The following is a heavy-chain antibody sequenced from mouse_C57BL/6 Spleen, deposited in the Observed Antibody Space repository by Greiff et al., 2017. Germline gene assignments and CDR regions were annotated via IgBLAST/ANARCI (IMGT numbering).Heavy chain of an antibody. CDR1: GYTFTAYE. CDR3: TRAAQAALDY. CDR2: IDPETGGT. Sequence: QVQLKESGAELVRPGASVTLSCKASGYTFTAYEMHWVKQTPVHGLEWIGAIDPETGGTAYNQKFKGKAILTADKSSSTAYMELRSLTSEDSAVYYCTRAAQAALDYWGQGTTLTVSS. J-gene: IGHJ2*01. V-gene: IGHV1-15*01. D-gene: IGHD3-2*02.